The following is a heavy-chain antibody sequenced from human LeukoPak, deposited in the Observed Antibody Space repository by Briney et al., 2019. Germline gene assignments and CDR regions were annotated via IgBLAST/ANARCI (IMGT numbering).Heavy chain of an antibody. Sequence: GGSLRLSCAASGFSFSYFWMSWVRQAPGKGLEWVANIKQDGSGKYYVDSVKDRFTISRDNAKKSLYLQMNSLRAEDTAVYYCARDAEVGTLFGVLSRYNWFDPWGQGALVTVSS. CDR3: ARDAEVGTLFGVLSRYNWFDP. D-gene: IGHD3-3*01. CDR2: IKQDGSGK. J-gene: IGHJ5*02. CDR1: GFSFSYFW. V-gene: IGHV3-7*01.